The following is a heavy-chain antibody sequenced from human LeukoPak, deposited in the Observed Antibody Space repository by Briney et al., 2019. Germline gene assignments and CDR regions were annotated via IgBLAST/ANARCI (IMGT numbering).Heavy chain of an antibody. CDR3: AKDPLHSGYTSGWWGDYYPYMDV. J-gene: IGHJ6*03. D-gene: IGHD6-19*01. CDR2: IRYDWTKK. V-gene: IGHV3-30*02. Sequence: GQSLRLSWAPSGFTFSNYGMHWVRRAPGKGREWVTFIRYDWTKKYYADSVKGRFTISRDLSDNPVSVQMNSLTTEDTAIYYCAKDPLHSGYTSGWWGDYYPYMDVWGAGTTVTISS. CDR1: GFTFSNYG.